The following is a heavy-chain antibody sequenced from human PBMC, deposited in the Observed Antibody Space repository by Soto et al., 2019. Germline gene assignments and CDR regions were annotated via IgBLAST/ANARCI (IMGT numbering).Heavy chain of an antibody. Sequence: QVQLQQWGAGLLKPSETLSLTCAVYGGSFSGYYWSWIRQPPGKGLEWIGEINHSGSTNYNPSLKSRVTISVDTSKNQFSLKLSSVTAADTAVYYCARGLPSPYSSRTLHPPTPYWGQGTLVTVSS. V-gene: IGHV4-34*01. CDR3: ARGLPSPYSSRTLHPPTPY. CDR2: INHSGST. J-gene: IGHJ4*02. D-gene: IGHD6-13*01. CDR1: GGSFSGYY.